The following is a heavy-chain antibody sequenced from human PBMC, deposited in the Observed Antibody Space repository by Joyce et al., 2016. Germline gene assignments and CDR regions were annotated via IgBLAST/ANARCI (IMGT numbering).Heavy chain of an antibody. CDR3: ARDGTNYDFDL. CDR2: MKTNSGFT. Sequence: QVQLVQSGAEVKKPGASLKVSCKASGYTFTSHHMHWVRQAPGQVLEWMGIMKTNSGFTSYSQKFQGRVTMTKDTSTSTVYMELSSLRFDDGAVYFCARDGTNYDFDLWGQGTMVTVSS. D-gene: IGHD1-14*01. V-gene: IGHV1-46*01. CDR1: GYTFTSHH. J-gene: IGHJ3*01.